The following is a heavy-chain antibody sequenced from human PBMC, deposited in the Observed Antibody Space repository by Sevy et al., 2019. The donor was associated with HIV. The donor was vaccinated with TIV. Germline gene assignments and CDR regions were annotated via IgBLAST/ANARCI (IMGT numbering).Heavy chain of an antibody. Sequence: GGYLRLSCAASGFTFSKYSMSWVRQPPGKGLEWVSTLSFGCGEINYADSVKGRFTISRDNSKSSVYLQMNNLRPEDTAVYYCAGEGCTKPHDYWGQGTLVTVSS. CDR2: LSFGCGEI. CDR3: AGEGCTKPHDY. V-gene: IGHV3-23*01. J-gene: IGHJ4*02. D-gene: IGHD2-8*01. CDR1: GFTFSKYS.